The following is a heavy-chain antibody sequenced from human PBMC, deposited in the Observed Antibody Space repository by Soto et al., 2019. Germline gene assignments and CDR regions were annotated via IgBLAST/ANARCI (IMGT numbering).Heavy chain of an antibody. D-gene: IGHD3-22*01. CDR3: ARQSYYDSTRGVYGMDV. CDR2: IYYSGST. V-gene: IGHV4-39*01. Sequence: QLQLQESGPGLVKPSETLSLTCTVSGGSISSSSYYWGWIRQPPGKGLEWIGSIYYSGSTYYNPSLKSRVTISVDTSKNQFSLKLSSVTAADTAVYYCARQSYYDSTRGVYGMDVWGQGTTVTVSS. CDR1: GGSISSSSYY. J-gene: IGHJ6*02.